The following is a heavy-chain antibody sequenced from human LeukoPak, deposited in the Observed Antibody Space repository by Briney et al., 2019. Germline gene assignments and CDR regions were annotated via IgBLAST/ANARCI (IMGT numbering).Heavy chain of an antibody. CDR1: GFTFTSSA. Sequence: GTSVKVSCKASGFTFTSSAMQWVRQARGQRLEWIGWIVVGSGSTNYAQKFQERVTITRDMSTSTAYMELSSLRSEDTAVYYCAADRGWFRNWNDETWGQGTLVTVSS. CDR3: AADRGWFRNWNDET. CDR2: IVVGSGST. V-gene: IGHV1-58*02. D-gene: IGHD1-20*01. J-gene: IGHJ4*02.